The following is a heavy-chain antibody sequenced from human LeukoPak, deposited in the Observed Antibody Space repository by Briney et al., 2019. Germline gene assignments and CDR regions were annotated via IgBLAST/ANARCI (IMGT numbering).Heavy chain of an antibody. J-gene: IGHJ4*02. CDR2: VYRSGST. V-gene: IGHV4-38-2*02. Sequence: SETLSLTCTVSNYSISSGYYWGWIRQPPGKGLEWIASVYRSGSTYYKSSLKSRVRISVDTSKNQFSLHLTSVTAADTAVYYCARERYYYDSSGYYRPPYFDYWGQGTLVTVSS. CDR1: NYSISSGYY. CDR3: ARERYYYDSSGYYRPPYFDY. D-gene: IGHD3-22*01.